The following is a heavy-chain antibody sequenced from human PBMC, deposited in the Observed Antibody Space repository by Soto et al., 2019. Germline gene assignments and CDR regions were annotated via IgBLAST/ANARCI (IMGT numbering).Heavy chain of an antibody. CDR1: GFTFSSYE. CDR2: ISSSGSTI. Sequence: GWSLRLSCAASGFTFSSYEMNWVRQAPGKGLEWVSYISSSGSTIYYADSVKGRFTISRDNAKNSLYLQMNSLRAEDTAVYYCARDNTVVAATDYWGQGTLVTVSS. D-gene: IGHD2-15*01. V-gene: IGHV3-48*03. J-gene: IGHJ4*02. CDR3: ARDNTVVAATDY.